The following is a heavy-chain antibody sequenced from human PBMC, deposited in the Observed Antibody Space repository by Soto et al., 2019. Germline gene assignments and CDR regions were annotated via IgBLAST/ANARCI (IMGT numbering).Heavy chain of an antibody. V-gene: IGHV4-59*02. Sequence: PSETLSLTCTIAGGSVIVYDWSWIRQSTGQGLEWIGYIYASGSPYYNPSLRSRVTISADTSKNQISLKLTSPTAADTAVYYCARGVGSSPPQYWGRGTLVTVSS. J-gene: IGHJ4*02. D-gene: IGHD1-26*01. CDR3: ARGVGSSPPQY. CDR1: GGSVIVYD. CDR2: IYASGSP.